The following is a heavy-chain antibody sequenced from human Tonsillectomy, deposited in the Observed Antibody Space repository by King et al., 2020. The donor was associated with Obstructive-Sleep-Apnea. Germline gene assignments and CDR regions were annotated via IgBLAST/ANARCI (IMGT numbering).Heavy chain of an antibody. CDR3: ARGHGFSSWYDWYFDL. Sequence: VQLQESGPGLVKPSQTLSLTCTVSGGSISSGGYFWSWIRQHPGKGLEWIGYIYYSGSTYYNPSLKSRPTISVDTSKNHFSLKLSSVTAADTAVYYCARGHGFSSWYDWYFDLWGRGTLVTVSS. CDR2: IYYSGST. J-gene: IGHJ2*01. V-gene: IGHV4-31*03. D-gene: IGHD6-13*01. CDR1: GGSISSGGYF.